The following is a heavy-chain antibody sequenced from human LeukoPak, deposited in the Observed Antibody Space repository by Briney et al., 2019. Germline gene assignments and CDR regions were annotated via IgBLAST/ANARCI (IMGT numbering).Heavy chain of an antibody. CDR1: GGTFSSYA. CDR3: ARVQHDSSGNEDAFDI. D-gene: IGHD3-22*01. J-gene: IGHJ3*02. V-gene: IGHV1-69*06. Sequence: ASVKVSCKASGGTFSSYAISWVRQAPGQGLEWMGGIIPIFGTANYAQKFQGRVTITADKSTSTAYMELSSLRSEDTAVYYCARVQHDSSGNEDAFDIWGQGTMVTVSS. CDR2: IIPIFGTA.